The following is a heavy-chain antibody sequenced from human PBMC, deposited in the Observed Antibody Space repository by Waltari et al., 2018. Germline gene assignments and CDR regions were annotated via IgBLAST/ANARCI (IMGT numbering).Heavy chain of an antibody. J-gene: IGHJ3*02. D-gene: IGHD2-15*01. CDR3: AREGLRAFDI. CDR2: IYYSGST. V-gene: IGHV4-59*01. Sequence: QVQLQESGPGLVKPSETLSLTCTVSGGSISSYYWSWIRQPPGKGLEWIGYIYYSGSTNYNPSLKSRVTISVDTSKNQFSLKLSSVTAADTAVYYCAREGLRAFDIWGQGTMVTVSS. CDR1: GGSISSYY.